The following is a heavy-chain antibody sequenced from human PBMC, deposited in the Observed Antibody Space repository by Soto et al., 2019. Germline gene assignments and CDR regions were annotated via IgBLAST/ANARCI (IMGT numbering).Heavy chain of an antibody. V-gene: IGHV5-51*01. J-gene: IGHJ6*02. CDR1: GYSFTSYW. CDR3: ARLGGSGWTYYYYYYGMDV. Sequence: GESLKIYCKGSGYSFTSYWIGWVRQMPGKGLEWMGIIYPGDSDTRYSPSFQGQVTISADKSISTAYLQWSSLKASDTAMYYCARLGGSGWTYYYYYYGMDVWGQGTTVTVSS. D-gene: IGHD6-19*01. CDR2: IYPGDSDT.